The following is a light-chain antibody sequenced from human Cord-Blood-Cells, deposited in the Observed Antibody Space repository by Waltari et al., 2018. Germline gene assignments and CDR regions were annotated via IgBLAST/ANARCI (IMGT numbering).Light chain of an antibody. Sequence: QSALTQPASVPGSPGQSIPLSCTGTSSDVGGYNYVSWSQQHPGKAPNLMIYDVSNRPSGVSNRFSGSKSGNTASLTISGLQAEDEADYYCSSYTSSSTYVFGTGTKVTVL. V-gene: IGLV2-14*01. CDR3: SSYTSSSTYV. CDR2: DVS. J-gene: IGLJ1*01. CDR1: SSDVGGYNY.